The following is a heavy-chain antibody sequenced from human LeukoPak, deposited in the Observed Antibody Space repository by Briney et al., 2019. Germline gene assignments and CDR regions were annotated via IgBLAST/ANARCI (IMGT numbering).Heavy chain of an antibody. Sequence: ASVKVSCKASGYTFTGYYMHWVRQAPGQGLEWMGWINPNSGGTNYAQKFQGRVTMTRDTSISTAYMELSRLRSDDAAAYYCARDYGDTEDYYFDYWGQGTLVTVSS. CDR3: ARDYGDTEDYYFDY. J-gene: IGHJ4*02. CDR2: INPNSGGT. V-gene: IGHV1-2*02. CDR1: GYTFTGYY. D-gene: IGHD4-17*01.